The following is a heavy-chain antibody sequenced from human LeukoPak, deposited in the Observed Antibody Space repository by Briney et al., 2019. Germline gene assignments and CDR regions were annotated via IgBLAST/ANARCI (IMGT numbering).Heavy chain of an antibody. CDR2: IQYDGSIK. J-gene: IGHJ5*02. CDR1: GFTFSGHG. CDR3: AKDNPIEQVPGLGPGS. V-gene: IGHV3-30*02. Sequence: PGGSLXLSCVASGFTFSGHGMHWVRQAPGKGLEWGTFIQYDGSIKFYADSVKGRFTISRDNSKNTLYLQMNSLSTEDTAVYYCAKDNPIEQVPGLGPGSWGQGTLVTVSS. D-gene: IGHD2/OR15-2a*01.